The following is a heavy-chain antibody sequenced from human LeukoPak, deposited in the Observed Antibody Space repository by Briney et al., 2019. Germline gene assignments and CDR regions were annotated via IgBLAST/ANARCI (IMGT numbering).Heavy chain of an antibody. D-gene: IGHD3-10*01. CDR2: SQNSGCT. CDR1: GGSLSSAHG. J-gene: IGHJ4*02. Sequence: SETLSLTCTVSGGSLSSAHGWSWIRQPPGKGLEWIGYSQNSGCTNCNPSLKSRVAISVDTSKNQFSLKLSSVTAADTAVYYCARDYSGSLDYWGQGTLVTVSS. V-gene: IGHV4-61*01. CDR3: ARDYSGSLDY.